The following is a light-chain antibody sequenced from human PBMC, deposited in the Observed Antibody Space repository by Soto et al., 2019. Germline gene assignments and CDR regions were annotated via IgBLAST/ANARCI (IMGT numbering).Light chain of an antibody. CDR1: QNISFY. J-gene: IGKJ2*01. CDR2: AAS. Sequence: DIQMTQSPSSLSASVGDRVTITCRASQNISFYLNWYQQKPGKAPKLLIYAASNLQSGVPSRFSGSGSGTDFTLTISSLQPEDFAIYFCQQSYTTPVYTFGQGTKLEIK. V-gene: IGKV1-39*01. CDR3: QQSYTTPVYT.